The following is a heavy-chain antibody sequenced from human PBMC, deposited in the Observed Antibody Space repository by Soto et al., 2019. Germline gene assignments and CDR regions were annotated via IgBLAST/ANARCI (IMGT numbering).Heavy chain of an antibody. V-gene: IGHV3-48*02. CDR3: ARDRFDLGLERDDDAFDI. CDR2: ISSSSSTI. J-gene: IGHJ3*02. Sequence: GGSLRLSCAASGFTFSSYSMNWVRQAPGKGLEWVSYISSSSSTIYYADSVKGRFTISRDNAKNSLYLQMNSLRDEDTAVYYCARDRFDLGLERDDDAFDIWGQGTMVTVSS. D-gene: IGHD3-3*01. CDR1: GFTFSSYS.